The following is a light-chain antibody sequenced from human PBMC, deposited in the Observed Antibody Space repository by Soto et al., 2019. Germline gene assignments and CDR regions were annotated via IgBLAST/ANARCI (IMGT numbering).Light chain of an antibody. Sequence: DIQMTQSPSTLSAFVGDRVTITCRASESISSWLAWYHQKPGKAPRLLIHHASSLESGVPSRISGSGSGTEFTLSISNLQPEDVATYYCQQYKSYSPTFGQGTKVDI. CDR1: ESISSW. V-gene: IGKV1-5*01. CDR2: HAS. CDR3: QQYKSYSPT. J-gene: IGKJ1*01.